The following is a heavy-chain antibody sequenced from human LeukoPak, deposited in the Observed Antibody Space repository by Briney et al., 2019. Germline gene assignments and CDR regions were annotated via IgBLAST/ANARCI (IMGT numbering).Heavy chain of an antibody. J-gene: IGHJ4*02. Sequence: ASVKVSSMPSEYTFTGYYMQGVRHAPRQNGGRMGWINPNSGATNYARKFQGRVTMTRDTSISTAYIELSSLRSDDTAVYYCAREIAAGGWRGFDYWGQGTLVTVSS. CDR1: EYTFTGYY. CDR2: INPNSGAT. V-gene: IGHV1-2*02. D-gene: IGHD6-13*01. CDR3: AREIAAGGWRGFDY.